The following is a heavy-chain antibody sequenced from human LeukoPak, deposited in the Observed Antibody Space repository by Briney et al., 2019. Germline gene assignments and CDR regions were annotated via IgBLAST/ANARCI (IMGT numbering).Heavy chain of an antibody. V-gene: IGHV3-23*01. CDR2: ISGSGSST. Sequence: GGSLRLSCAASGFTFSSYSMNWVRQAPGKGLEWVSAISGSGSSTYYADSVKGRFTISRDNSKNTLYLQMNNLRAEDTAVYYCAKDRGSSWYHPFDYWGQGTLVTVSS. D-gene: IGHD6-13*01. CDR1: GFTFSSYS. CDR3: AKDRGSSWYHPFDY. J-gene: IGHJ4*02.